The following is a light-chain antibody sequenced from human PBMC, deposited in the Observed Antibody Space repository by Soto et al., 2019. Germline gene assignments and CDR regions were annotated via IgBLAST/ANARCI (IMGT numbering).Light chain of an antibody. V-gene: IGLV2-14*01. CDR2: EVS. CDR3: SSYTSSSTLV. CDR1: SSDVGDFDC. Sequence: QSVRTQPASVSGSPGQSITISCTGTSSDVGDFDCVSWYQQHPGKAPKLMIYEVSDRPSGVSNRFSGSKSGDTASLTISGIQAEDEADYYCSSYTSSSTLVFGGGTKVTV. J-gene: IGLJ2*01.